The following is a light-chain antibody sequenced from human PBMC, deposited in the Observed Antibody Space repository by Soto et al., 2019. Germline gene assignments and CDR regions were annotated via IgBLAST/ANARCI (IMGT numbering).Light chain of an antibody. CDR3: SSYTSSSTLLDV. J-gene: IGLJ1*01. CDR1: SSDVGGYNY. Sequence: QSALTQPASVSGSPGQSITISCTGTSSDVGGYNYVSWYQPHPGKAPKLMIYDVSNRPSGVSNRFSGSKSGNTASLTISGLQAEDEDDYYCSSYTSSSTLLDVFGTGTKLTVL. V-gene: IGLV2-14*01. CDR2: DVS.